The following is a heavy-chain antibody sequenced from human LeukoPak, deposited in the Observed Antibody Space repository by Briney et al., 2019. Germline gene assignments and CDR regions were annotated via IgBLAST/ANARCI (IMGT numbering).Heavy chain of an antibody. Sequence: PGGSLRLSCAASGVTVSRNYMTWVRQAPGKGLEWVAVISYDGNNKYYADSVKGRFTISRDNSKNTLYLQMNSLRAEDTAVHYCARDQQIGLAGTGSTFDIWGQGTMVTVSS. J-gene: IGHJ3*02. CDR3: ARDQQIGLAGTGSTFDI. D-gene: IGHD2-15*01. CDR1: GVTVSRNY. V-gene: IGHV3-30*03. CDR2: ISYDGNNK.